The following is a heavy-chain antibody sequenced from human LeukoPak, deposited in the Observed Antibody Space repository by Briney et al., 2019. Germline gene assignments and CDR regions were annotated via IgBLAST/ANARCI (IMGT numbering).Heavy chain of an antibody. J-gene: IGHJ4*02. D-gene: IGHD3-10*01. V-gene: IGHV4-34*01. Sequence: SETLSLTCAVYGGSFSGYYWSWISQPPGKGLDWIGEINHSGSTNDNPSLKSRVTISVDTSKNQFSLKLSSVTAADTAVYYCASWRGLLWFGETDWGQGTLVTVSS. CDR2: INHSGST. CDR1: GGSFSGYY. CDR3: ASWRGLLWFGETD.